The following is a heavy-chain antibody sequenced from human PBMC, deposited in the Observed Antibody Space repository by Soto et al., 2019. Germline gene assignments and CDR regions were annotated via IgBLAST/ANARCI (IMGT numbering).Heavy chain of an antibody. CDR3: ARDRTVDYVDYYFDY. J-gene: IGHJ4*02. D-gene: IGHD4-17*01. V-gene: IGHV4-4*07. Sequence: SETLSLTCAVLDGSFSDYYWSWIRQPAGKGLEWIGRIYTNGSTNSKPSLRSRLTMSVDRSKHQLSLKLSSVTAADTAVYYCARDRTVDYVDYYFDYWGRGTLVTVSS. CDR1: DGSFSDYY. CDR2: IYTNGST.